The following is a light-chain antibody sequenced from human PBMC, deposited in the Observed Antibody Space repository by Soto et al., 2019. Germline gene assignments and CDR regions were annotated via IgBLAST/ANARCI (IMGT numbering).Light chain of an antibody. CDR1: QNVASN. CDR3: QQYYHWGLS. CDR2: ASS. V-gene: IGKV3D-15*01. Sequence: VMTQSPANLSVSPGEGVTLFCRANQNVASNIAWYQVKPAQPPRLLIYASSNRATGIPATFSGSGSGTQFSLTISSLQSEDSAVYYCQQYYHWGLSFGGGTKVEI. J-gene: IGKJ4*01.